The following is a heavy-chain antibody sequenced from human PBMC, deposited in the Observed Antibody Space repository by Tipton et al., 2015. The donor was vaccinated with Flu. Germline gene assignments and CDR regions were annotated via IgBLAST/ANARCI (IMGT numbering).Heavy chain of an antibody. CDR1: GGSISSSSYY. D-gene: IGHD4-17*01. CDR3: ARDSGFGDPFDY. V-gene: IGHV4-39*07. J-gene: IGHJ4*02. CDR2: MYSSGST. Sequence: LRLSCTVSGGSISSSSYYWAWIRQPPGKGLEWFGSMYSSGSTYYNPSLKSRVTISIDTSKNQFSLNLNSVTAADTAVYYCARDSGFGDPFDYWGQGTLVTVSS.